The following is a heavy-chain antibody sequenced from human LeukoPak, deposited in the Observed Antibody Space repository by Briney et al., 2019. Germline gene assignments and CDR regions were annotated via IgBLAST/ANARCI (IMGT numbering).Heavy chain of an antibody. D-gene: IGHD1-26*01. CDR2: IYASGST. CDR1: GGSMSGYT. CDR3: ARGVVGATAFAY. V-gene: IGHV4-4*07. J-gene: IGHJ4*02. Sequence: PSETLSLTCTVSGGSMSGYTWSWIRQPAGKGLEWIGRIYASGSTNYNPSLQGRVTMSVDTSRGQFFLMVHSVTAADTAVYYCARGVVGATAFAYWGQGTVVTASS.